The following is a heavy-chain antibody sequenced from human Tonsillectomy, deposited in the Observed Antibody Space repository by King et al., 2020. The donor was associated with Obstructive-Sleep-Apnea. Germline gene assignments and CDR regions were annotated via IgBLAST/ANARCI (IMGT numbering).Heavy chain of an antibody. V-gene: IGHV4-34*01. J-gene: IGHJ5*02. CDR3: ASYYDSSGYYRYNWFDP. Sequence: VQLQQWGAGLLKPSETLSLTCAVYGGSFSGYYWSWIRQPPGKGREWIGEINHRGSTNYNPPLKSRVTISGDTSKNQFSLKLCSVTAADTAVYYCASYYDSSGYYRYNWFDPWGQGTLVTVSS. CDR1: GGSFSGYY. CDR2: INHRGST. D-gene: IGHD3-22*01.